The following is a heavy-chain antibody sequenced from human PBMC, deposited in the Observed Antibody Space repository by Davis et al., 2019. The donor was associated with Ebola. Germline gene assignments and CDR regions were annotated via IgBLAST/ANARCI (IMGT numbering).Heavy chain of an antibody. CDR3: ATTQWLREFDN. Sequence: GESLKISCAASGFTFNTYAMSWVRQAPGKGPEWVSGMSGSGDRTNYADSVRGRFIISRDKSNNTLYLEMNSLRVDDTAVYYCATTQWLREFDNWGQGTLVTVSS. CDR2: MSGSGDRT. V-gene: IGHV3-23*01. D-gene: IGHD6-19*01. CDR1: GFTFNTYA. J-gene: IGHJ4*02.